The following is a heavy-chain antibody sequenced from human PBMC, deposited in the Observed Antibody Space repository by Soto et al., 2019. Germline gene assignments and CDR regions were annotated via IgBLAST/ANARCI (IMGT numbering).Heavy chain of an antibody. D-gene: IGHD3-10*01. V-gene: IGHV3-48*01. CDR3: ARVGDPLWFGELYDY. CDR2: ISSSSSTI. CDR1: GFTFSSYS. Sequence: GGSLRLSCAASGFTFSSYSMNWVRQAPGKGLEWVSYISSSSSTIYYADSVKGRFTISRDNAKNSLYLQMNSLRAEDTAVYYCARVGDPLWFGELYDYWGQGTLVTVSS. J-gene: IGHJ4*02.